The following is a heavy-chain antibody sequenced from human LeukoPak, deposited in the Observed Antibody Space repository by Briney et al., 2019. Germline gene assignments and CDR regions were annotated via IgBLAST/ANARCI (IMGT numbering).Heavy chain of an antibody. J-gene: IGHJ5*02. CDR1: GFTFSSYG. CDR3: AREELGSSLGFDP. D-gene: IGHD3-16*01. Sequence: GGSLRLSCAASGFTFSSYGMHWVRQAPGKGLEWVAVISFDGSNKYYADSVKGRFTISRDNSKNTLYLQMNSLRAEDTAVYYCAREELGSSLGFDPWGQETLVTVSS. V-gene: IGHV3-30*03. CDR2: ISFDGSNK.